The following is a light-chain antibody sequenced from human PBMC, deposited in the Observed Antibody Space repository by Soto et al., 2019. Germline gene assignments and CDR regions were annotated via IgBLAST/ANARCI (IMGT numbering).Light chain of an antibody. CDR3: QQYGSSPFT. V-gene: IGKV3-20*01. CDR1: QSVSSNY. J-gene: IGKJ3*01. Sequence: SVLTQSTGTLSLSPGERATLSCRASQSVSSNYLAWYQRKPGQAPRLLIYGASSRATGIPDRFSGSGSGTDFILTISRLEPEDFAVYYCQQYGSSPFTFGPGTKVDIK. CDR2: GAS.